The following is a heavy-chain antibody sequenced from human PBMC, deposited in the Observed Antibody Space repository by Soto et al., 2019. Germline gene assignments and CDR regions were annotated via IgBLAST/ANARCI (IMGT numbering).Heavy chain of an antibody. CDR1: GFTFNNYG. D-gene: IGHD6-13*01. J-gene: IGHJ6*02. Sequence: QVQLVESGGGVVQPGGSLRLSCAASGFTFNNYGMHWVRQAPGKGLEWVAVIWNDGSGYYYANSVKGRFTISRDNSKNSLHLQMSGLRAEDTAVYFCATLQISPPTRGAAAPRVCMDVCGHVPTVTVSS. CDR3: ATLQISPPTRGAAAPRVCMDV. CDR2: IWNDGSGY. V-gene: IGHV3-33*01.